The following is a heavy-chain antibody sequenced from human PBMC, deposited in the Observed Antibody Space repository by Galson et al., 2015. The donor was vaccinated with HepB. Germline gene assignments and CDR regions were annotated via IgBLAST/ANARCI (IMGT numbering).Heavy chain of an antibody. J-gene: IGHJ4*02. CDR1: GFTFRNYA. CDR3: ARVHPEYTRGWYRQALYDFDS. CDR2: ITPSGDNT. V-gene: IGHV3-23*01. D-gene: IGHD6-19*01. Sequence: SLRLSCAASGFTFRNYAMSWVRQAPGKGLEWVSAITPSGDNTYSADSVKGRFTISRDNSKNTLFLQKTGLTADDTAIYYCARVHPEYTRGWYRQALYDFDSWGQGTLVAVSS.